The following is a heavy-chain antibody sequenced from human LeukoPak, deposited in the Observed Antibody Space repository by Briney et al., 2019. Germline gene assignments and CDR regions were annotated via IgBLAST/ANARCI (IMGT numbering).Heavy chain of an antibody. CDR1: GLTVSSNS. D-gene: IGHD1-26*01. Sequence: PGGSLRLSCTVSGLTVSSNSMSWVRQAPGKGLEWVAFIRYDGNNKYYADSVKGRFTISRDNSKNTVYLQMNSLRAEDTAVYYCARDPTSSWETAFDIWGQGTMVTVSS. V-gene: IGHV3-30*02. J-gene: IGHJ3*02. CDR3: ARDPTSSWETAFDI. CDR2: IRYDGNNK.